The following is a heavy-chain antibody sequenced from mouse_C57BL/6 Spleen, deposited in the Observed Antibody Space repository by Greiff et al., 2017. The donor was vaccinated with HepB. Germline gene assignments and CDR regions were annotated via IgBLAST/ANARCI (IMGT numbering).Heavy chain of an antibody. CDR3: ARSSHDGYYGDY. D-gene: IGHD2-3*01. CDR2: IYPRSGNT. J-gene: IGHJ2*01. V-gene: IGHV1-81*01. Sequence: LVESGAELARPGASVKLSCKASGYTFTSYGISWVKQRTGQGLEWIGEIYPRSGNTYYNEKFKGKATLTADKSSSTAYMGLRSLTSEDSAVYFCARSSHDGYYGDYWGQGTTLTVSS. CDR1: GYTFTSYG.